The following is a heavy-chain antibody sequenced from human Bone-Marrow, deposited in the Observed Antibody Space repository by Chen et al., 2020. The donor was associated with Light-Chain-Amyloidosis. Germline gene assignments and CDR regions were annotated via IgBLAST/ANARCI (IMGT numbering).Heavy chain of an antibody. CDR2: IYFSGTT. Sequence: QVQLQESGPGLVRPSATLSLTCTVSSGSITNYYWTWIRQPPGKGLEWIGYIYFSGTTNYNPSLKSRVTISVDTSKNQFSLKLTSVTAADTAVYYCASSDYGSGSYYFDYWGQGSLVTVSS. CDR1: SGSITNYY. CDR3: ASSDYGSGSYYFDY. D-gene: IGHD3-10*01. J-gene: IGHJ4*02. V-gene: IGHV4-59*01.